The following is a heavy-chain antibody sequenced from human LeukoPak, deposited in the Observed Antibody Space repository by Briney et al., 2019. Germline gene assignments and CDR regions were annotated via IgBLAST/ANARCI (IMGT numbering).Heavy chain of an antibody. CDR3: ERDVRGSYDY. CDR1: GFTVSNNY. D-gene: IGHD3-10*02. CDR2: IYSGGST. Sequence: PGGSLRLSCAASGFTVSNNYMSWVRQAPGKGLEWGSVIYSGGSTYYADSVKGRFTISRDNSKNTLYLQMNSLRAEDTAVYYCERDVRGSYDYWGQGTLVTVSS. J-gene: IGHJ4*02. V-gene: IGHV3-53*01.